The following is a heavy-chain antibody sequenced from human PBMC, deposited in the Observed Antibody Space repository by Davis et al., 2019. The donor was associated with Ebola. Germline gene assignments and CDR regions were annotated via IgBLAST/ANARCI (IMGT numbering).Heavy chain of an antibody. CDR3: ARGRQSPPMVQEVTRDWFDP. J-gene: IGHJ5*02. D-gene: IGHD3-10*01. CDR2: INPNSGDT. CDR1: GYTFTGYY. Sequence: ASVQVSCKASGYTFTGYYMHWVRQAPGLGLEWMGWINPNSGDTGYAQEFQGRVTITRDTSISTAYMELSSLRAEDTAVYYCARGRQSPPMVQEVTRDWFDPWGQGTLVTVSS. V-gene: IGHV1-8*03.